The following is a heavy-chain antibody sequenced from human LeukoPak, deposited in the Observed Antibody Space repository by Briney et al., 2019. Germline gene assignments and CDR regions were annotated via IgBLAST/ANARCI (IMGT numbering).Heavy chain of an antibody. Sequence: GGSLRLSCAAFGFTFSSHWMSWVRQAPGKGLEWVANINQDGSEEYYVDSVKGRFTISRDNAKNSLYLQMNSLRAEDTAVYYCARDHFEPGVILDYWGQGNLVTVSS. CDR3: ARDHFEPGVILDY. CDR2: INQDGSEE. CDR1: GFTFSSHW. V-gene: IGHV3-7*05. J-gene: IGHJ4*02. D-gene: IGHD3-9*01.